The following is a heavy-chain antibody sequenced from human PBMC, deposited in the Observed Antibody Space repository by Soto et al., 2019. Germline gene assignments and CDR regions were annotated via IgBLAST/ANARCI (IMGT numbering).Heavy chain of an antibody. J-gene: IGHJ4*02. D-gene: IGHD5-12*01. Sequence: SVKVSCKASGGTFSSYIISWVRQAPGQGLEWMGRIIPILGIANYAQKFQGRVTITADKSTSTAYMELSSLRSEDTAVYYCARDREYSGYDPGVSIDYWGQGTLVTVSS. CDR1: GGTFSSYI. V-gene: IGHV1-69*04. CDR3: ARDREYSGYDPGVSIDY. CDR2: IIPILGIA.